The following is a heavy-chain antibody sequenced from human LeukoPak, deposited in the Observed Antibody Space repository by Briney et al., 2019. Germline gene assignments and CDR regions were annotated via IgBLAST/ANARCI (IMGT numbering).Heavy chain of an antibody. Sequence: SETLSLTCAVYGGSSSGYYWSWIRQPPGKGLEWIGEINHSGSTNYNPSLKSRVTISVDTSKNQFSLKLSSVTAADTAVYYCARSTGFGYDFWSGPLYYFDYWGQGTLVTVSS. CDR2: INHSGST. J-gene: IGHJ4*02. D-gene: IGHD3-3*01. V-gene: IGHV4-34*01. CDR1: GGSSSGYY. CDR3: ARSTGFGYDFWSGPLYYFDY.